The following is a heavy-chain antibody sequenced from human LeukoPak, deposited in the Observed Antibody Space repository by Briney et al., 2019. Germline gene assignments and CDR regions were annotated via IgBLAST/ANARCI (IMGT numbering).Heavy chain of an antibody. CDR1: GFTFSNYG. CDR3: AKEFNYFNYYHYYMDV. J-gene: IGHJ6*03. CDR2: ISYDGFNK. D-gene: IGHD5-24*01. Sequence: HPGGSLRLSCAASGFTFSNYGMHWVRQAPGKGLEWVADISYDGFNKKYVESVEGRFTISRDNSKNTLNLQVSSLRAEDTAVYYCAKEFNYFNYYHYYMDVWGKGATVIISS. V-gene: IGHV3-30*18.